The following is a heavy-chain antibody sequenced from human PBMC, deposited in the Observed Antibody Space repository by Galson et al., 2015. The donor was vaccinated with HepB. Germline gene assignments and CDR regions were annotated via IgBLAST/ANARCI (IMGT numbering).Heavy chain of an antibody. D-gene: IGHD3-10*01. J-gene: IGHJ5*02. CDR3: ARHRVRGVIIHWFDP. V-gene: IGHV5-10-1*01. CDR2: IDPSDSYT. Sequence: QSGAEVKKPGESLRISCKGSGYSFTSYWISWVRQMPGKGLEWMGRIDPSDSYTNYSPSFQGHVTISADKSTSTAYLQWSSLKASDTAMYYCARHRVRGVIIHWFDPWGQGTLVTVSS. CDR1: GYSFTSYW.